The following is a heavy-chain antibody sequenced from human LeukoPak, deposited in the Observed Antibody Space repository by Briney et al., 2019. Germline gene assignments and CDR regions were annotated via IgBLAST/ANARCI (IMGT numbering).Heavy chain of an antibody. D-gene: IGHD3-10*01. CDR2: IYPGASDT. J-gene: IGHJ4*02. V-gene: IGHV5-51*01. CDR3: ASLSGYHFEY. CDR1: GYSFTSYW. Sequence: GEPLNTPWQGPGYSFTSYWRAWVRQLPGKGLGGMGIIYPGASDTRYSPSFQAQVTITADKSISTAYRQWSTLKASDTARYCCASLSGYHFEYWGQGNLVTVSS.